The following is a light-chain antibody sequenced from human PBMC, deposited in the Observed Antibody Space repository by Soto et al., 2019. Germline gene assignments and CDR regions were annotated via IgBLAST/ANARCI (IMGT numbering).Light chain of an antibody. CDR3: HQYGSSPPYT. CDR1: QSVTNNH. J-gene: IGKJ2*01. V-gene: IGKV3-20*01. Sequence: EVVLTQSPGTLSLSPGESATLSCRASQSVTNNHFAWYQQKPGQAPRLLIFGSSDRATGIPDRFSGSGSGTDFTLTISRLEPEDFAVYYCHQYGSSPPYTFGQGTKLEIK. CDR2: GSS.